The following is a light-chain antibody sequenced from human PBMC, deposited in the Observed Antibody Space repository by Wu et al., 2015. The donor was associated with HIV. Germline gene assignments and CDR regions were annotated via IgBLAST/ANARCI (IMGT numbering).Light chain of an antibody. J-gene: IGKJ2*03. CDR2: DAS. Sequence: APTAPSSYDASTRDIDSPGRGSSGSGSGTDFTLTISSLQSEDFATYYCQQYNNWPPYSFGQGTKVDIK. CDR3: QQYNNWPPYS. V-gene: IGKV3-15*01.